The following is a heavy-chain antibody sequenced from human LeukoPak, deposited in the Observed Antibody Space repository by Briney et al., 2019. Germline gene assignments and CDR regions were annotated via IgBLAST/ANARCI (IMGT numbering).Heavy chain of an antibody. J-gene: IGHJ3*02. CDR1: GGSVSSGSYY. CDR3: ARDEFYDSSGYYYVDAFDI. V-gene: IGHV4-61*01. CDR2: IFYSGST. Sequence: PSETLSLTCTVSGGSVSSGSYYWSWIRQSPGKGLEWIGYIFYSGSTNYNPSLKSRVTISVDTSKNQFSLKLSSVTAADTAVYYCARDEFYDSSGYYYVDAFDIWGQGTMVTVSS. D-gene: IGHD3-22*01.